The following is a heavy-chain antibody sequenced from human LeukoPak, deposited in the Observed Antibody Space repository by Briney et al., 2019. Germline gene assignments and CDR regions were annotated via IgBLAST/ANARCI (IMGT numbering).Heavy chain of an antibody. D-gene: IGHD4-17*01. Sequence: SETLSLTCTVSGGAISRYYWSWIRQPPGRGLEWIGSIYYTGSTKYKSSLMSRVSISLDTSKNQFSLRLNYVTAADSAVYYCARLAPTTVTTNIDAFDFWGQGTMVTVSS. CDR2: IYYTGST. J-gene: IGHJ3*01. V-gene: IGHV4-59*08. CDR3: ARLAPTTVTTNIDAFDF. CDR1: GGAISRYY.